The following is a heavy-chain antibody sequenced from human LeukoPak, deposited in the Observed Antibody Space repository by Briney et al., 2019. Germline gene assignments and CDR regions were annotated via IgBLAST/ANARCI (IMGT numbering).Heavy chain of an antibody. V-gene: IGHV4-34*01. J-gene: IGHJ4*02. D-gene: IGHD6-13*01. CDR2: INHSGST. CDR3: ARGGVIVAAAGYYFDY. Sequence: SETLSLTCAVSGGSFSGYYWSWIRQPPGKGLEWIGEINHSGSTNYNPSLKSRVTISVDTSKNQFPLKLSSVTAADTAVYYCARGGVIVAAAGYYFDYWGQGTLVTVSS. CDR1: GGSFSGYY.